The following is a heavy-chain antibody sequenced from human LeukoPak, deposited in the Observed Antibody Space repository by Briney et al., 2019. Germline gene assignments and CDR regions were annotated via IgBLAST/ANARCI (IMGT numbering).Heavy chain of an antibody. V-gene: IGHV3-7*01. J-gene: IGHJ4*02. CDR2: TKQDGSEK. CDR3: ASFPGYSSSWYSGEDY. Sequence: GGSLRLSCAASGFTFSSYWMSWVRQAPGKGLEWVANTKQDGSEKYYVDSVKGRFTISRDNAKNSLYLQMNSLRAEDTAVYYCASFPGYSSSWYSGEDYWGQGTLVTVSS. D-gene: IGHD6-13*01. CDR1: GFTFSSYW.